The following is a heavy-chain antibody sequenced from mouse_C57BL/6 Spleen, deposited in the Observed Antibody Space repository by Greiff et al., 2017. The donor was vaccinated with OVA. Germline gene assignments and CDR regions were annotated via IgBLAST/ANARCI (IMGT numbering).Heavy chain of an antibody. CDR2: IYPRSGNT. J-gene: IGHJ1*03. CDR1: GYTITSYG. D-gene: IGHD1-1*01. CDR3: ASRDYYGSSPYWYFDV. V-gene: IGHV1-81*01. Sequence: QVQLQQSGAELARPGASVKLSCKASGYTITSYGISWVKQRTGQGLEWIGEIYPRSGNTYYNEKFKGKATLTADKSSSTAYMELRSLTSEDSAVYFCASRDYYGSSPYWYFDVWGTGTTVTVSS.